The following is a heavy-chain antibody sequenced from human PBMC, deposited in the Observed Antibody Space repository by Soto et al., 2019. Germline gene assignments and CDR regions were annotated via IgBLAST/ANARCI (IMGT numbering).Heavy chain of an antibody. CDR1: GFTFSDYW. J-gene: IGHJ4*02. V-gene: IGHV3-74*01. CDR3: AREDPFEAETKEPHFDY. CDR2: IKSDGSST. D-gene: IGHD4-17*01. Sequence: EVQLVESGGGLVQPGGSLRLSCAASGFTFSDYWMHWVRQAPGKGLVWVSRIKSDGSSTSYADSVKGRFTISRDNAKNTLYLQLNSLRVEDTAAYFCAREDPFEAETKEPHFDYWGQGILVTVSS.